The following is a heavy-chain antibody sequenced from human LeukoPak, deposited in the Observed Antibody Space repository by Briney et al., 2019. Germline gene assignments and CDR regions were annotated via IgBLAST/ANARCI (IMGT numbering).Heavy chain of an antibody. Sequence: ASVKVSCKASGYTFTGYYMHWVRQAPGQGLEWMGWISPNSGGTNYAQKFQGRVTMTRDTSISTAYMELSRLRSDDTAVYYCAREPKITMILQWYYFDYWGQGTLVTVSS. CDR3: AREPKITMILQWYYFDY. D-gene: IGHD3-22*01. J-gene: IGHJ4*02. V-gene: IGHV1-2*02. CDR2: ISPNSGGT. CDR1: GYTFTGYY.